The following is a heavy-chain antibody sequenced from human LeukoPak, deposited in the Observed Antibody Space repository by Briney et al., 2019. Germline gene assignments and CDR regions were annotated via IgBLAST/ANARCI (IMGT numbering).Heavy chain of an antibody. CDR1: GGSISSYY. J-gene: IGHJ6*02. V-gene: IGHV4-59*01. D-gene: IGHD3-3*01. CDR2: IYYSGST. Sequence: PSETLSLTCTVSGGSISSYYWSWIRQPPGKGLEWIGYIYYSGSTNYNPSLKSRVTISVDTSKNQFSLKLSSVTAADTAVYYCARLAIFGVGYYYYGMDVWGQGTTVTVSS. CDR3: ARLAIFGVGYYYYGMDV.